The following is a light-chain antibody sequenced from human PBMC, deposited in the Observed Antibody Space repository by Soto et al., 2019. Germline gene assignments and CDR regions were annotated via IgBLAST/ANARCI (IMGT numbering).Light chain of an antibody. CDR3: QQYGSSPRT. CDR2: GAS. V-gene: IGKV3-20*01. CDR1: QSVSSSY. J-gene: IGKJ1*01. Sequence: EIVLTQSPGTLSLSPGERATLSCRASQSVSSSYLAWYQQKPGQAPRLLIYGASSRATCIPDRFSGSGSGTDFTLTISRLEPEAFAVYSCQQYGSSPRTFGQGTKVEIK.